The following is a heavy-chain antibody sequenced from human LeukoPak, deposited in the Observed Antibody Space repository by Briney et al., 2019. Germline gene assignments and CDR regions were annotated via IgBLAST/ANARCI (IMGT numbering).Heavy chain of an antibody. Sequence: GASVKVSCKASGYTFTGYYMHWVRQAPGQGLEWMGWINPNSGGTNYAQKFQGWVTMTRDTSISTAYMELSRLRSDDTAVYYCAREDQRSFVGGYSDWGQGTLVTVSS. V-gene: IGHV1-2*04. D-gene: IGHD3-22*01. CDR1: GYTFTGYY. CDR3: AREDQRSFVGGYSD. J-gene: IGHJ4*02. CDR2: INPNSGGT.